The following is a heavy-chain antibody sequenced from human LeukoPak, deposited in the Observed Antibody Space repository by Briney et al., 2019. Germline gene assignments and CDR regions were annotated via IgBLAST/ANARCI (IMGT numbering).Heavy chain of an antibody. CDR1: GFTFSDYA. D-gene: IGHD3-10*01. CDR3: TRGNDHNVRRGMYRMYQWFDP. CDR2: INGDGSRA. V-gene: IGHV3-74*01. J-gene: IGHJ5*02. Sequence: GGSLRLSCAASGFTFSDYAMSWVRQAPGKGLVWVSRINGDGSRASYADSVKGRFTISRDTAKNTVYLQMHSLGVEDTAKYYCTRGNDHNVRRGMYRMYQWFDPWGQGTPVTVS.